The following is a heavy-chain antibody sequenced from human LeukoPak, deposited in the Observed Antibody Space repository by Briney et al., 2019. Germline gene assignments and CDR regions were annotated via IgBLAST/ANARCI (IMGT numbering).Heavy chain of an antibody. J-gene: IGHJ4*02. V-gene: IGHV3-21*01. CDR2: ISSSSSYI. CDR1: GFTFSSYS. CDR3: VRDPSIAARPRNFDY. D-gene: IGHD6-6*01. Sequence: GGSLRLSCAASGFTFSSYSMNWVRQAPGKGLEWVSSISSSSSYIYYADSVKGRFTISRDNAKNSLYLQMNSLRAEDTAVYYCVRDPSIAARPRNFDYWGQGTLVTVSS.